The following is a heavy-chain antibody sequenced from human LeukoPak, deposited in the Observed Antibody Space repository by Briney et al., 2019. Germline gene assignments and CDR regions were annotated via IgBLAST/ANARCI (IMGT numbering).Heavy chain of an antibody. J-gene: IGHJ4*02. V-gene: IGHV4-39*01. CDR1: GGSISSNNYY. CDR2: IYYSGST. D-gene: IGHD3-10*01. Sequence: PSETLSLTCNVAGGSISSNNYYWGWIRHPPGKGLEWIGSIYYSGSTYYNPSLKSRVTISGDTSKNQFSLKLTSVTAADTAVYYCATVNRGWFGVGEYWGQGTLVTVSS. CDR3: ATVNRGWFGVGEY.